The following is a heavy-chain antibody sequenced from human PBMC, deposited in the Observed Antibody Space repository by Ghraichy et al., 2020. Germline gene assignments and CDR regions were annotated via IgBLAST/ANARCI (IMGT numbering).Heavy chain of an antibody. V-gene: IGHV3-23*01. Sequence: GGSLRLSCAASGFTFRNYAMTWVRQAPGKGLEWVSAISGSGNTTHYADFVKGRFTISRDNSRNMLYLRMNSLRAEDTAVYYCAKDANHVGLFDAWGLGTLVTVSS. J-gene: IGHJ4*02. CDR2: ISGSGNTT. CDR1: GFTFRNYA. D-gene: IGHD1-14*01. CDR3: AKDANHVGLFDA.